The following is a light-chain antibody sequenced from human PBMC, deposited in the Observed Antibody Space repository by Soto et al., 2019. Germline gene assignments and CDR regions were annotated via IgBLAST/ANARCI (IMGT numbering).Light chain of an antibody. V-gene: IGKV1-39*01. J-gene: IGKJ1*01. CDR2: GAS. Sequence: DIPMTQSPSSLSASVGDRVTITCRASQSISSYLNWYQQKPGKAPKLLIYGASSLQSGVPSRFSGSGSGTDFTLPISSLQPEDFATYYCQQSYSTPRTFGQGTKVEIK. CDR1: QSISSY. CDR3: QQSYSTPRT.